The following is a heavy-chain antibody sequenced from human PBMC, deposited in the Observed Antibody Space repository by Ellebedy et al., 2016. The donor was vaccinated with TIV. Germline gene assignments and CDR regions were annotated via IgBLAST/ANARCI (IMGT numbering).Heavy chain of an antibody. CDR2: IGGDLRT. CDR3: AKDLHHWSAKDR. V-gene: IGHV3-23*01. J-gene: IGHJ5*02. CDR1: GFSFRRYT. Sequence: GESLKISCAVSGFSFRRYTMNWVRQAPGKGLEWVPGIGGDLRTHYADPVKGRFTISRDDSQDTLFLEMNRLRVEDTAVYYCAKDLHHWSAKDRWGQGTLVSVSS. D-gene: IGHD3-3*01.